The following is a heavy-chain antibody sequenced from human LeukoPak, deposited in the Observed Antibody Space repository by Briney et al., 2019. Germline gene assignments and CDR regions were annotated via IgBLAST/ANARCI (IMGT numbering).Heavy chain of an antibody. CDR3: ARARAGYCSGGSCYLTEAFDI. Sequence: SETLSLTCTVSGGSISSSSYYWGCIRQPPGKGLEWIGSIYYSGSTYYNPSLKSRVTISVDTSKNQFSLKLSSVTAADTAVFYCARARAGYCSGGSCYLTEAFDIWGQGTMVTVSS. J-gene: IGHJ3*02. CDR1: GGSISSSSYY. CDR2: IYYSGST. D-gene: IGHD2-15*01. V-gene: IGHV4-39*07.